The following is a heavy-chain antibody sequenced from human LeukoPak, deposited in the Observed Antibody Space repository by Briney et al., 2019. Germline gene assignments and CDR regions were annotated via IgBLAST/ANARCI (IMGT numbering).Heavy chain of an antibody. V-gene: IGHV1-24*01. Sequence: ASVKVSCTVSGYTLTELSMHWVRQAPGKGLEWMGGFDPEDGETIYAQKFQGRVTMTEDTPTDTAYMELSSLRSEDTAVYYCATDLVGATPKFDYWGQGTLVTVSS. CDR2: FDPEDGET. J-gene: IGHJ4*02. D-gene: IGHD1-26*01. CDR3: ATDLVGATPKFDY. CDR1: GYTLTELS.